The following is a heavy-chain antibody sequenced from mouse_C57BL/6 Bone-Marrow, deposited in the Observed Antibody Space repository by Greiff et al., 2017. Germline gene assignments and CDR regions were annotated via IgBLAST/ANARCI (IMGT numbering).Heavy chain of an antibody. D-gene: IGHD4-1*01. J-gene: IGHJ3*01. CDR1: GYAFTNYL. CDR3: ARSKNCDSWLAY. CDR2: MNPGSGGT. V-gene: IGHV1-54*01. Sequence: VQLQQSGAELVRPGTSVKVSCKASGYAFTNYLIEWVKQRPGQGLEWIGVMNPGSGGTNYNEKFKGKATLTADKSSSTAYMQLSSLTSEDSAVYCCARSKNCDSWLAYWGQGTLVTVSA.